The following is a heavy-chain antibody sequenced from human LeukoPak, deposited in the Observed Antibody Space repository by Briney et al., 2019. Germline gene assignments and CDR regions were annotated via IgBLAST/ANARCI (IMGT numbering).Heavy chain of an antibody. V-gene: IGHV1-69*04. CDR1: GGTFSSYA. D-gene: IGHD3-10*01. Sequence: ASVKVSCKASGGTFSSYAISWVRQAPGQGLEWMGRIIPILGIANYAQKFQGRVTITADKSTSTAYMELSSRRSEDTAVYYCMVRGHRLAWFDPWGQGTLVTVSS. J-gene: IGHJ5*02. CDR2: IIPILGIA. CDR3: MVRGHRLAWFDP.